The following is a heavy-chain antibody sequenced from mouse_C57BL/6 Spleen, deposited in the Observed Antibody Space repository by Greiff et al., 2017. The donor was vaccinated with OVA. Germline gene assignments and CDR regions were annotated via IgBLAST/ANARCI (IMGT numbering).Heavy chain of an antibody. CDR2: INPNNGGT. CDR3: ARQLRREYYYAMDY. D-gene: IGHD3-2*02. CDR1: GYTFTDYN. Sequence: EVQLHQSGPELVKPGASVKIPCKASGYTFTDYNMDWVKQSHGKSLEWIGDINPNNGGTIYNQKFTGKATLTVDKYSSTAYMELRSLTSANTAVYYCARQLRREYYYAMDYWGQGTSVTVSS. J-gene: IGHJ4*01. V-gene: IGHV1-18*01.